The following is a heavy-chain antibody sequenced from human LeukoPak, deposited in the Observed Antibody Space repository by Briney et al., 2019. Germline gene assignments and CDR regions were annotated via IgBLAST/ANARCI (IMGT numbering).Heavy chain of an antibody. CDR1: GFTFSSYE. J-gene: IGHJ4*02. CDR3: ARGGSGSRYYFDY. CDR2: ISSSSSYI. V-gene: IGHV3-21*01. Sequence: PGGSLRLSCAASGFTFSSYEMNWVRQAPGKGLEWVSSISSSSSYIYYADSVKGRFTISRDNAKNSLYLQMNSLRAEDTAVYYCARGGSGSRYYFDYWGQGTLVTVSS. D-gene: IGHD1-26*01.